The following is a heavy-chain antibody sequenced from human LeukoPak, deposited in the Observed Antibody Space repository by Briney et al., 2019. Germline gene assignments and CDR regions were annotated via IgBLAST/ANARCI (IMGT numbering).Heavy chain of an antibody. CDR1: GGSISSGGYY. Sequence: SETLSLTCTVSGGSISSGGYYWSWIRQHPGKGLEWIGYIYYSGSTYYNPSLKSRVTISVDTSKNQFSLKLSSVTAADTAVYYCAREGGGSYACWGQGTLVTVSS. CDR3: AREGGGSYAC. CDR2: IYYSGST. J-gene: IGHJ4*02. D-gene: IGHD1-26*01. V-gene: IGHV4-31*03.